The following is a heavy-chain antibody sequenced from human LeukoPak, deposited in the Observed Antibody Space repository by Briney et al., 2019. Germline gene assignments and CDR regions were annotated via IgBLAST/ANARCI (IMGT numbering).Heavy chain of an antibody. CDR2: MNPNSGNT. D-gene: IGHD3-3*01. Sequence: ASVKVSCKASGYTFTSYDINWVRQATGQGLEWMGWMNPNSGNTGYAQKFQGRVTMTRNTSISTAYMELSSLRSEDTAVYYCARVEYYDFWSGYYDYYFDYRGQGTLVTVSS. CDR1: GYTFTSYD. CDR3: ARVEYYDFWSGYYDYYFDY. J-gene: IGHJ4*02. V-gene: IGHV1-8*01.